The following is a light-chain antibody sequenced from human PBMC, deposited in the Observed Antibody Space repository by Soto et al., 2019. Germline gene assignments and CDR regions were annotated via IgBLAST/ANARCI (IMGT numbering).Light chain of an antibody. CDR1: GSDIGGYNF. CDR2: EVN. V-gene: IGLV2-8*01. CDR3: SSYAGTNNRYV. J-gene: IGLJ1*01. Sequence: QSALTQHPSASGSPGQSVTISCTGTGSDIGGYNFVSWYQQHPGKVPKLIIYEVNKRPSGVPDRFSGSKSGNTASLTVSGLQADDEADYYCSSYAGTNNRYVFGTGTKVTVL.